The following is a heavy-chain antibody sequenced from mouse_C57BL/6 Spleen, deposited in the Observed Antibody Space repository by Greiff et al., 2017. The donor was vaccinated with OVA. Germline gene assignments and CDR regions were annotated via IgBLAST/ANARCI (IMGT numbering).Heavy chain of an antibody. Sequence: EVQLVESGGGLVQPGGSLSLSCAASGFTFTDYYMSWVRQPPGKALEWLGFIRNKANGYTTEYSASVKGRFTISRDNSQSILYLQMNALRAEDSATYYCARYSGNYYFDVWGTGTTVTVSS. J-gene: IGHJ1*03. D-gene: IGHD2-1*01. CDR1: GFTFTDYY. CDR2: IRNKANGYTT. CDR3: ARYSGNYYFDV. V-gene: IGHV7-3*01.